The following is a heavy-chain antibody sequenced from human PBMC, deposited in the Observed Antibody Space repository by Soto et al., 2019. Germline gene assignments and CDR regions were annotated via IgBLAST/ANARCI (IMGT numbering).Heavy chain of an antibody. D-gene: IGHD2-21*02. V-gene: IGHV1-3*01. Sequence: ASVKVSCKASGYTFTSYAMHWVRQAPGQRLEWMGWINAGNGNTKYSQKFQGRVTITRDTSASTAYMELTSVTAADTAVYFCARVNVTLDLWGQGTLVTVSS. CDR3: ARVNVTLDL. J-gene: IGHJ4*02. CDR2: INAGNGNT. CDR1: GYTFTSYA.